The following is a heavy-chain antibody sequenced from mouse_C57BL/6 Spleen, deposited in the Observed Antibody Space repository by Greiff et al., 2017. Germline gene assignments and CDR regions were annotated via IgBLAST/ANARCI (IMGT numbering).Heavy chain of an antibody. D-gene: IGHD3-2*02. V-gene: IGHV1-69*01. Sequence: VQLQQPGAELVMPGASVKLSCKASGYTFTSYWMHWVKQRPGQGLEWIGEIDPSDSYTNYNQKFKGKSTLTVDKSSSTAYMQLSSLTSEDSAVYYCARSRTAQARFDYWGQGTTLTVSS. CDR1: GYTFTSYW. CDR2: IDPSDSYT. CDR3: ARSRTAQARFDY. J-gene: IGHJ2*01.